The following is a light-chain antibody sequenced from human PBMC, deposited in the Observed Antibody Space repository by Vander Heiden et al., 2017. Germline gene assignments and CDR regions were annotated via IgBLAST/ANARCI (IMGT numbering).Light chain of an antibody. CDR3: CAYAGSYSVV. V-gene: IGLV2-11*01. CDR1: SSDVVGYNY. Sequence: QSALTQPRSVSGSPGPSVTISCTGTSSDVVGYNYVSWYQQHQGKAPKLVMYDVSKRPAGVPDRFSGSKSGNTSSLTISGLQADDEADYYCCAYAGSYSVVFGGGTQLTVL. J-gene: IGLJ2*01. CDR2: DVS.